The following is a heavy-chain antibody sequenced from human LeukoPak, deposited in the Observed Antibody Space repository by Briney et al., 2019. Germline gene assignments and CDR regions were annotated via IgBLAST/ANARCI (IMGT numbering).Heavy chain of an antibody. CDR3: ARPSGYTDTFDI. D-gene: IGHD3-3*01. CDR1: GYXFTAYY. CDR2: INPNSGDT. V-gene: IGHV1-2*02. J-gene: IGHJ3*02. Sequence: ASVKVSCTASGYXFTAYYLHWVRQAPGQGLEWVGWINPNSGDTSYAQKFQGRVTMTRDTSISTAYMELSRLTSDDAAVYYCARPSGYTDTFDIWGQGTMVTVSS.